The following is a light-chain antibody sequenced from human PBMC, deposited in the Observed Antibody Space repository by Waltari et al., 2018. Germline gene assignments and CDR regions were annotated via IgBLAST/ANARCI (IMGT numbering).Light chain of an antibody. CDR1: SSDVGGFDS. V-gene: IGLV2-11*01. CDR2: DVD. J-gene: IGLJ2*01. Sequence: QSALTPPLSVSGSPGQSVTLSCTATSSDVGGFDSVPGYHQHPGKPPKLIISDVDKRPAGVSDRFSGSKSGNTASLTISGLQVDDEASYYCCSFAGNYTLLFGGGTNLTVL. CDR3: CSFAGNYTLL.